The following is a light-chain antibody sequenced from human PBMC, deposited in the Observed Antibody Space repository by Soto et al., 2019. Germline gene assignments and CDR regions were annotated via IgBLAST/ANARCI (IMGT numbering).Light chain of an antibody. V-gene: IGKV3-11*01. Sequence: EIVLTQSPATLSLSPGERATLSCRASQSFSNNLAWYQQKPGQAPRLLSYDSSTRATGRPPRFSGSGSGTDFKLPISRLGPADFAVYYGQQRGDLPRTFGQGTKVEIK. CDR1: QSFSNN. CDR2: DSS. J-gene: IGKJ1*01. CDR3: QQRGDLPRT.